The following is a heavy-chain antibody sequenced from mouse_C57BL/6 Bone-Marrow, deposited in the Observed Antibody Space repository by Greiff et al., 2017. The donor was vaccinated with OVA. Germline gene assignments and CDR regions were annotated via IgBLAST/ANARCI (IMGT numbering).Heavy chain of an antibody. J-gene: IGHJ1*03. CDR1: GFTFSSYA. Sequence: DVMLVESGGGLVKPGGSLKLSCAASGFTFSSYAMSWVRQTPEKRLEWVATISDGGSYNYYPDNVKGRFTISRANAKNNLYQQMSQLKSEDTAMYYCARAQLYNGSRTGYFDVWGTGTTVTVSS. CDR2: ISDGGSYN. CDR3: ARAQLYNGSRTGYFDV. V-gene: IGHV5-4*03. D-gene: IGHD1-1*01.